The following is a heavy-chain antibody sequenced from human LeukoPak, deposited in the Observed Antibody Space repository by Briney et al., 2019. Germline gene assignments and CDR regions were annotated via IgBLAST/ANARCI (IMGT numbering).Heavy chain of an antibody. CDR3: ARGDYVWGSYRFCDY. CDR2: INPNSGGT. CDR1: GYTFTGYY. Sequence: ASVKVSCKASGYTFTGYYMHWVRQAPGQGLEWMGWINPNSGGTNYAQKFQGWVTMTRDTSISTAYMELSRLRSDDTAEYYCARGDYVWGSYRFCDYWGQGTLVTVSS. V-gene: IGHV1-2*04. D-gene: IGHD3-16*02. J-gene: IGHJ4*02.